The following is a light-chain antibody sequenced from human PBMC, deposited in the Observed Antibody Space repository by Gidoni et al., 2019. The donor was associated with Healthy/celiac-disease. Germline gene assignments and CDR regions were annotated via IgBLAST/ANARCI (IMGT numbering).Light chain of an antibody. V-gene: IGKV1-39*01. Sequence: DIQMTQSPSSLSASVGDRVTITCRASQSISSYLNWYQQKPGKAPKLLIYAASSWQSGVPSRFSGSGSGTDFTRTISSLQPEDFATYYCQQSYSTPPKTFGQGTKVEIK. J-gene: IGKJ1*01. CDR1: QSISSY. CDR2: AAS. CDR3: QQSYSTPPKT.